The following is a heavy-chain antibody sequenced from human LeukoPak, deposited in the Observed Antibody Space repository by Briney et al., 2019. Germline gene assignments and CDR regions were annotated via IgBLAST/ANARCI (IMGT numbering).Heavy chain of an antibody. V-gene: IGHV3-21*01. Sequence: GGSLRLSCAASGFTFSSYSRNWVRQAPGKGLEWVSSISSSSSYIYYAYSVKGRFTISRDNAKNSLYLQMNSLRAEDTAVYYCARDRGSNYDILTGYPWGYYYYYYYMDVWGKGTTVTVSS. D-gene: IGHD3-9*01. CDR2: ISSSSSYI. CDR1: GFTFSSYS. CDR3: ARDRGSNYDILTGYPWGYYYYYYYMDV. J-gene: IGHJ6*03.